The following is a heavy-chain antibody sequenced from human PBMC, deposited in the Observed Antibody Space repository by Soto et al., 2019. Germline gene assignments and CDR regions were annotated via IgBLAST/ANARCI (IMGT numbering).Heavy chain of an antibody. Sequence: GASGKVSCKTSGFTFTNSAVQWVRQARGQRLEWIGWIIVASGRTNYAREVQQRVTISRDTSTTTAYMELSGLRSEDTAVYYCVAELYSGGGCCSFDFWGQGTMVTVSS. CDR1: GFTFTNSA. J-gene: IGHJ3*01. V-gene: IGHV1-58*01. CDR3: VAELYSGGGCCSFDF. D-gene: IGHD2-21*02. CDR2: IIVASGRT.